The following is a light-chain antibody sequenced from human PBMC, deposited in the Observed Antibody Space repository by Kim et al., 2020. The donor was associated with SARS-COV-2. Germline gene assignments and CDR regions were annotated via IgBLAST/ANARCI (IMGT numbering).Light chain of an antibody. CDR1: SSNIGSNY. CDR2: RNN. CDR3: AAWDDSLSGVV. Sequence: GQRVTISCSGISSNIGSNYVYWYQQLPGTAPKLLIYRNNQRPTGVPDRFSGSKSGNADSLAISGLQSEDEADYYCAAWDDSLSGVVFCGGTQLTVL. J-gene: IGLJ2*01. V-gene: IGLV1-47*01.